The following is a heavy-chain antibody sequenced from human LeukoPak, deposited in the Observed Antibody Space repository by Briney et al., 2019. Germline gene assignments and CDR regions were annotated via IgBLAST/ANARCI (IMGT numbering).Heavy chain of an antibody. CDR2: TRSKVYRGST. Sequence: GGSLRLSCRVSGLSFGDSAMTWVRQAPGKGLEWVGCTRSKVYRGSTEYAASVKGRFIISRDESKSIAYLQMDSLKTEDTAVYYCARGERDFDYWGQGTLVTVSS. V-gene: IGHV3-49*04. CDR3: ARGERDFDY. CDR1: GLSFGDSA. D-gene: IGHD3-16*01. J-gene: IGHJ4*02.